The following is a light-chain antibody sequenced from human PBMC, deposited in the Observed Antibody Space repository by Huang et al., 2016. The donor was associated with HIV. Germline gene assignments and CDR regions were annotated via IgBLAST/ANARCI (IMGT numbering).Light chain of an antibody. CDR2: GAS. J-gene: IGKJ4*01. CDR3: QQYNDWPPLT. V-gene: IGKV3-15*01. Sequence: EIEMTQSPAILSVSPGERATLSCRASQSVNSDLAWYLQKPGQAPRRLIYGASTRAIGIPAKFNGTGSGTEFSLSISNLQSDDFGVYYCQQYNDWPPLTCGGGTKVEI. CDR1: QSVNSD.